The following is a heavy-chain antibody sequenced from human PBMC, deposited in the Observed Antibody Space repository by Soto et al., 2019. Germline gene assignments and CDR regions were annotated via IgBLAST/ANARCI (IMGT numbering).Heavy chain of an antibody. J-gene: IGHJ5*02. CDR3: ARRGEYGSGSYYGGYNWFDP. V-gene: IGHV4-39*01. CDR1: GGSISSSSYY. D-gene: IGHD3-10*01. Sequence: QLQLQESGPGLVKPSETLSLTCTVSGGSISSSSYYWGWIRQPPGKGLEWIGRIYYSGSTYYNPALKNRVTISVDTTKNQFYLKLSSVTAADTAVYYCARRGEYGSGSYYGGYNWFDPWGQGTLVTVSS. CDR2: IYYSGST.